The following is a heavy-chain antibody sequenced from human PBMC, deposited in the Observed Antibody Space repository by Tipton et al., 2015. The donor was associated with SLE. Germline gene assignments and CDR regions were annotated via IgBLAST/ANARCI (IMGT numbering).Heavy chain of an antibody. J-gene: IGHJ5*02. CDR2: IYYSGST. Sequence: TLSLTCTVSGGSISSYYWSWIRQPPGKGLEWIGYIYYSGSTNYNPSLKSRVTISVDTSKNQFSLKLSSVTAADTAVYYCARDRPWFDPWGQGTLVTVSS. V-gene: IGHV4-59*01. CDR1: GGSISSYY. CDR3: ARDRPWFDP.